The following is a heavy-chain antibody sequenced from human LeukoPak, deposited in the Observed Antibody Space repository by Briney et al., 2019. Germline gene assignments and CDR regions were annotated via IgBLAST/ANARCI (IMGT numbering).Heavy chain of an antibody. J-gene: IGHJ4*02. CDR1: GFTFSSYA. Sequence: GGSLRLPCAASGFTFSSYAMSWVRQAPGKGLEWVSAISGSGGSTYYADSVEGRFTISRDNSKNTLYLQMNSLRAEDTAVYYCASRGLYGYAYWGQGSLVTVSS. V-gene: IGHV3-23*01. CDR2: ISGSGGST. D-gene: IGHD2-8*02. CDR3: ASRGLYGYAY.